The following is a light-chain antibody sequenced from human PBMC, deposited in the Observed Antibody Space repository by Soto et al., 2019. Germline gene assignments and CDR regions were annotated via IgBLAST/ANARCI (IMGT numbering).Light chain of an antibody. CDR2: AAS. J-gene: IGKJ5*01. CDR3: HRYGYGRDT. CDR1: QSITSNY. V-gene: IGKV3-20*01. Sequence: EIVLTQSPGTLSLSPGERATLSCRASQSITSNYLAWYQQKAGQPPTLLIYAASRRAIGIPDRFSGSGSGTDFTLTISRLEPEDVAVYYCHRYGYGRDTFGQGTRLEIK.